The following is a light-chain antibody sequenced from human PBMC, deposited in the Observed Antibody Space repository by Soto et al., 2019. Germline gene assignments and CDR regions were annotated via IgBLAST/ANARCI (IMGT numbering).Light chain of an antibody. Sequence: EVVMTQSAATLSVSPGERATLSCRASQSVSSRLAWYQQKPGQAPRLLIYGASNRATGIPDRFSGSGSGTDFTLTISRLEPEDFAVYYCQQYGSSGTFGQGTKVDIK. CDR1: QSVSSR. CDR2: GAS. CDR3: QQYGSSGT. J-gene: IGKJ1*01. V-gene: IGKV3-20*01.